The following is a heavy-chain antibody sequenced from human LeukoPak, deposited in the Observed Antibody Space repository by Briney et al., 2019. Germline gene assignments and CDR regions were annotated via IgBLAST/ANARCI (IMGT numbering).Heavy chain of an antibody. CDR3: ARDPRRSGYDY. CDR2: ISYDGSNK. D-gene: IGHD3-10*01. V-gene: IGHV3-30*03. J-gene: IGHJ4*02. CDR1: GFTFSSFG. Sequence: QTGGSLRLSCAASGFTFSSFGMHWVRQAPGKGLEWVAVISYDGSNKYHADSVKGRFTISRDNSKSTLYLQMNSLRAEDTAVYYCARDPRRSGYDYWGQGTLVTVSS.